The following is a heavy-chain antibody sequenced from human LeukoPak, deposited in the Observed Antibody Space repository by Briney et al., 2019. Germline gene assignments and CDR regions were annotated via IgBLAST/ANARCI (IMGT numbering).Heavy chain of an antibody. V-gene: IGHV3-64*01. D-gene: IGHD1-1*01. J-gene: IGHJ5*02. CDR2: INADGRGT. CDR1: KFSFSTSG. Sequence: GGSLRLSCAASKFSFSTSGMHWVRQAPGKGLEFVSSINADGRGTYYSKSAKGRFTISRDNSKNTMYLQLDNLRPDDMGVYYCASLDLNEIPWGQGTLVTVSS. CDR3: ASLDLNEIP.